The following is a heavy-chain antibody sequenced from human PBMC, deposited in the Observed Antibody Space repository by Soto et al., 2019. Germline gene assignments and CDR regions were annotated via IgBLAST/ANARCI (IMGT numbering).Heavy chain of an antibody. J-gene: IGHJ4*02. Sequence: PGRSLTHSCAAAGVTISSNYRSRIRQAPGKGLEWVSYISSSSYTNYADSVKGRFTISRDNAKNSLYLQMNSLRAEDTAVYYCATGQYYYDSSGYYYSWGQGTLVTVSS. V-gene: IGHV3-11*03. CDR1: GVTISSNY. CDR2: ISSSSYT. CDR3: ATGQYYYDSSGYYYS. D-gene: IGHD3-22*01.